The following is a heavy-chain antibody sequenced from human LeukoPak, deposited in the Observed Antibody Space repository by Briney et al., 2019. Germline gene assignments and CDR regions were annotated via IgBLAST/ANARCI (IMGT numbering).Heavy chain of an antibody. J-gene: IGHJ4*02. V-gene: IGHV3-30*02. CDR3: ATGSSSAWYGRLDC. CDR1: GSTFSSYG. Sequence: GGSLRLSWAASGSTFSSYGMHWVRQAPRKGLGWVAVIRYDGSNKYYVDSVKGRFTISRDNSKNTLYLQMNSLRAEDTAVYYCATGSSSAWYGRLDCWGQGTLVTVSS. CDR2: IRYDGSNK. D-gene: IGHD6-19*01.